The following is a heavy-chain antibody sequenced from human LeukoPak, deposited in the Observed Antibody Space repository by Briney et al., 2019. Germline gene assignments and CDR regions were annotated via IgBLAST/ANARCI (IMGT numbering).Heavy chain of an antibody. CDR3: VRTPPNWGADF. D-gene: IGHD7-27*01. CDR2: MSPNSGNT. CDR1: GYTFTSYG. Sequence: VASVKVPCKASGYTFTSYGINWMRQATGQGLEWMGWMSPNSGNTGYAQKFQGRVTMTRDTSTGTAYLELSSLRSEDSAVYYCVRTPPNWGADFWGQGTLVTVSS. V-gene: IGHV1-8*02. J-gene: IGHJ4*02.